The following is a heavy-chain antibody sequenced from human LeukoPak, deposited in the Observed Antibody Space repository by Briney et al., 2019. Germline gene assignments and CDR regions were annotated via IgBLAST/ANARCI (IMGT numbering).Heavy chain of an antibody. D-gene: IGHD3-3*01. V-gene: IGHV3-30*02. CDR2: IRYDGSNK. CDR1: GFTFSSYG. CDR3: AKDRQGRFGVLSIAYFDY. Sequence: PGGSLRLSCAASGFTFSSYGMHWVRQAPGKGLEWVAFIRYDGSNKYYADSVKGRFTISRDNSKNTLYLQMNSLRAEDTAVYYCAKDRQGRFGVLSIAYFDYWGQGTLVTVSS. J-gene: IGHJ4*02.